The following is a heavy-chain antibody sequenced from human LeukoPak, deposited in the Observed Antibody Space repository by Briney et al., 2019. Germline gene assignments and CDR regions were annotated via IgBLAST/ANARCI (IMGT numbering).Heavy chain of an antibody. D-gene: IGHD1-1*01. CDR2: MHYSGDT. CDR1: GGSISSFF. V-gene: IGHV4-59*01. Sequence: PSETLSLTCTVSGGSISSFFWSWIRQPPGKGLEWVGSMHYSGDTKYNPSLKSRVSLSIDTSNQQFSLRLSSVTAVDTAVYYCARDLELERNRWNYFESWGQGTLVTVSS. CDR3: ARDLELERNRWNYFES. J-gene: IGHJ4*02.